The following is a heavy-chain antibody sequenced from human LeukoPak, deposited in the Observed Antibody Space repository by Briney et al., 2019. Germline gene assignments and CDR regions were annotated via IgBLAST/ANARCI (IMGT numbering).Heavy chain of an antibody. Sequence: PSETLSLTCTVSGASISNYYWSWIRQTPEKGLEWMGNIHSSGGSSYYPSLKSRLTMSIDTSRNQLSLKLTSVTAADTAAYFCARLGSYHGFWGQGALVTVSS. V-gene: IGHV4-4*09. CDR3: ARLGSYHGF. CDR2: IHSSGGS. CDR1: GASISNYY. D-gene: IGHD1-26*01. J-gene: IGHJ4*02.